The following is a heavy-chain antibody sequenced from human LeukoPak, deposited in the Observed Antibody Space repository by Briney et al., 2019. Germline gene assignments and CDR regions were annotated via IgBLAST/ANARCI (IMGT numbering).Heavy chain of an antibody. Sequence: PSETLSLTCTVSGGSISSYYWSWIRQPPGKGLEWIGYIYYSGSTNYNPSLKSRVTISVDTSKNQFSLKLSSVTAADTAVYYCARGYLLGTYYYMDVWGKGTTVTVSS. CDR3: ARGYLLGTYYYMDV. J-gene: IGHJ6*03. D-gene: IGHD2-21*01. CDR1: GGSISSYY. V-gene: IGHV4-59*01. CDR2: IYYSGST.